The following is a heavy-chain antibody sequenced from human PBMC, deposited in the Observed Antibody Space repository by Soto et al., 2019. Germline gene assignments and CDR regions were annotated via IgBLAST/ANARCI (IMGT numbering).Heavy chain of an antibody. CDR2: MYHSGST. V-gene: IGHV4-30-2*01. CDR1: DGSISSVSYY. CDR3: ARVPDY. D-gene: IGHD2-2*01. J-gene: IGHJ4*02. Sequence: PSVTLSLTWTVADGSISSVSYYWGWIRQPPGKGLEWIGYMYHSGSTYYNPSLKSRVTISIDRSKNQFSLKLSSVTAADTAVYYCARVPDYWGQGILVTVTS.